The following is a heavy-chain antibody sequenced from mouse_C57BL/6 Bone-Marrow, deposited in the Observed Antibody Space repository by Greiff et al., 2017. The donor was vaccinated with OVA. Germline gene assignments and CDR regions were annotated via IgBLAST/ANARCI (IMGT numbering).Heavy chain of an antibody. CDR1: GFTFSNYW. D-gene: IGHD1-1*01. Sequence: EVQGVESGGGLVQPGGSMKLSCVASGFTFSNYWMNWVRQSPEKGLEWVAQIRLKSDNYATHYAESVKGRFTISRDDSKSSVYLQMNNLRAEDTGIYYCTGDDYGSRTEFAYWGQGTLVTVSA. CDR2: IRLKSDNYAT. V-gene: IGHV6-3*01. J-gene: IGHJ3*01. CDR3: TGDDYGSRTEFAY.